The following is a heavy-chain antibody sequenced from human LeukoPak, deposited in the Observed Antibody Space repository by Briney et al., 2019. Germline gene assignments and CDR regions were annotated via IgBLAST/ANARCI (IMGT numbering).Heavy chain of an antibody. CDR1: GYSFTSYW. V-gene: IGHV5-10-1*01. D-gene: IGHD3-16*02. CDR2: IDPSDSYT. J-gene: IGHJ4*02. CDR3: ASSFGGVIVPFDY. Sequence: GESLKTSCKGSGYSFTSYWISWVRQMPGKGLEWMGRIDPSDSYTNYSPSFQGHVTISADKSISTAYLQWSSLKASDTAMYYCASSFGGVIVPFDYWGQGTLVTVSS.